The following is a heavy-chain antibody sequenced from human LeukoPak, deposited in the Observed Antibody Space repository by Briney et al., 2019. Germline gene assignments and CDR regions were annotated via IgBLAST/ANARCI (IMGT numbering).Heavy chain of an antibody. Sequence: SETLSLTCTVSGGSLSSSSYYWGWIRQPPGKGLEWIGSIYYSGSTYYNPSLKSRVTISVDTSKNQFSLKLSSVTAADTAVYYCARDAAAAGEGGFDPWGQGTLVTVSS. CDR1: GGSLSSSSYY. CDR2: IYYSGST. J-gene: IGHJ5*02. D-gene: IGHD6-13*01. CDR3: ARDAAAAGEGGFDP. V-gene: IGHV4-39*07.